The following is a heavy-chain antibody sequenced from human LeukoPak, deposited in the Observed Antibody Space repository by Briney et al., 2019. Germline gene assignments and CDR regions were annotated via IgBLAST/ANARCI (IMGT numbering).Heavy chain of an antibody. J-gene: IGHJ5*02. Sequence: SQTLSLTCAISGDSVSSNSAAWNWIRQSPSTGLEWLGRTYYRSKWYNDYAVSVKSRIAINPDTSKNQFSLQLSSVTPEDTAVYYCAAGFSGENWFDPWGQGTLVTVSS. CDR3: AAGFSGENWFDP. V-gene: IGHV6-1*01. D-gene: IGHD1-26*01. CDR2: TYYRSKWYN. CDR1: GDSVSSNSAA.